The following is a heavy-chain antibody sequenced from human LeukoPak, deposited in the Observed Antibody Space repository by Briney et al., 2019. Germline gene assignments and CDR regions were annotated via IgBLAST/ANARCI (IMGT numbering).Heavy chain of an antibody. CDR1: GGSFSGYY. V-gene: IGHV4-34*01. Sequence: PSETLSLTCAVYGGSFSGYYWSWIRQPPGKGLEWIGEINHSGSTNYNPSLKSRVTISVDTSKNQFSLKLSSVTAADTAVYYCARDRGSQPFIDYWGQGTLVTVSS. CDR2: INHSGST. D-gene: IGHD1-26*01. CDR3: ARDRGSQPFIDY. J-gene: IGHJ4*02.